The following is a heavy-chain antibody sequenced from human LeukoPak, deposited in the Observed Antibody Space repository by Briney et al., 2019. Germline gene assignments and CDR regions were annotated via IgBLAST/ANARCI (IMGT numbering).Heavy chain of an antibody. CDR2: IYYTGST. Sequence: SETLSLTCAVSGGSISSSNWWSWIRQHPGKGLEWIGYIYYTGSTYYNPSLKSRVAISVDTSKNQFSLILSSVTAADTAVYYCARNADGSGNLLPFYFDYWGPGTLVTVSS. V-gene: IGHV4-31*11. D-gene: IGHD3-10*01. J-gene: IGHJ4*02. CDR1: GGSISSSNW. CDR3: ARNADGSGNLLPFYFDY.